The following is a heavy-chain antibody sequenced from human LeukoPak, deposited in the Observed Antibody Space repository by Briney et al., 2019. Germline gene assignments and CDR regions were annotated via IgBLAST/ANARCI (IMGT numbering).Heavy chain of an antibody. D-gene: IGHD6-19*01. CDR2: ISAYNGNT. Sequence: GASVKVSCKASGYTFTSYGISWVRQAPGQGLEWMGWISAYNGNTNYARKLQGRVTMTTDTSTSTAYMELRSLRSDDTAVYYCARDLSYSSGFGHFQHWGQGTLVTVSS. CDR3: ARDLSYSSGFGHFQH. CDR1: GYTFTSYG. J-gene: IGHJ1*01. V-gene: IGHV1-18*01.